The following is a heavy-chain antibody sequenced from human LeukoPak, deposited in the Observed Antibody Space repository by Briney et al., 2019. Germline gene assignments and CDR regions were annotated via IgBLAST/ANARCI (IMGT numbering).Heavy chain of an antibody. V-gene: IGHV3-23*01. CDR2: ISGSGGCT. D-gene: IGHD3-3*01. Sequence: GGSLRLSCAASGFTFSSYAMSWVRQAPGKGLEWVSAISGSGGCTYYADSVKGRFTIYRDNSKNTLYLQMNSLRAEDTAVYYCAKDAVMYYDFWSGYYFSSYYFDYWGQGTLVTVSS. J-gene: IGHJ4*02. CDR3: AKDAVMYYDFWSGYYFSSYYFDY. CDR1: GFTFSSYA.